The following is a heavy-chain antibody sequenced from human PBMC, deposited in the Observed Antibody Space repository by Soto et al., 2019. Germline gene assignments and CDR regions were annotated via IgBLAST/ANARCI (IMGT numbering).Heavy chain of an antibody. Sequence: GGSLRLSXAASGFSFSNYGMQWVRQAPGKGLEWVAVTSSGGTSKFYVDSVKGRFTISRDNSKNTVYLEMNSLRAEDTAMYYCAKDGAAAGTFDYWGQGTLVTVSS. V-gene: IGHV3-30*18. CDR3: AKDGAAAGTFDY. CDR1: GFSFSNYG. D-gene: IGHD6-13*01. CDR2: TSSGGTSK. J-gene: IGHJ4*02.